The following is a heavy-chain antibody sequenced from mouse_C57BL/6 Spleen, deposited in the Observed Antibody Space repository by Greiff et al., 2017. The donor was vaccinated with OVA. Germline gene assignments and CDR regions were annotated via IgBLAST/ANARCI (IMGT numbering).Heavy chain of an antibody. Sequence: EVHLVESGGDLVKPGGSLKLSCAASGFTFSSYGMSWVRQTPDKRLEWVATISSGGSYTYYPDSVKGRFTISRDNAKNTLYLQMSSLKSEDTAMYYCARHYDYDRSYWYFDVWGTGTTVTVSS. CDR1: GFTFSSYG. CDR3: ARHYDYDRSYWYFDV. CDR2: ISSGGSYT. V-gene: IGHV5-6*01. J-gene: IGHJ1*03. D-gene: IGHD2-4*01.